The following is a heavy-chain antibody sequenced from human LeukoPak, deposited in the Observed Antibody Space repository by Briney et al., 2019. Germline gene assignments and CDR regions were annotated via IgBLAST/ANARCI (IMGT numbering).Heavy chain of an antibody. CDR2: INHSGST. Sequence: SETLSLTCAVYGGSFSGYYWSWIRQPPGKGLEWIGEINHSGSTNYNPSLKSRVTISVDTSKNQFSLKLSSVTAADTAVYYCARGTLYSGFDYWGQGTLVTVSS. D-gene: IGHD5-12*01. CDR3: ARGTLYSGFDY. V-gene: IGHV4-34*01. J-gene: IGHJ4*02. CDR1: GGSFSGYY.